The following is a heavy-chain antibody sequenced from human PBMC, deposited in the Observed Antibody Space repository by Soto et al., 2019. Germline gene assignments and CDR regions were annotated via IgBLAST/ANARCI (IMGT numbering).Heavy chain of an antibody. Sequence: ASVKVSCKASGYTFTSYAMHWVRQAPGQRLEWMGWINAGNGNTKYSQKFQGRVTITRDTSASTAYMELSSLRSEDTAVYYCARGLRRFGEFHKDYWGQGTLVTVSS. CDR2: INAGNGNT. J-gene: IGHJ4*02. CDR1: GYTFTSYA. CDR3: ARGLRRFGEFHKDY. V-gene: IGHV1-3*01. D-gene: IGHD3-10*01.